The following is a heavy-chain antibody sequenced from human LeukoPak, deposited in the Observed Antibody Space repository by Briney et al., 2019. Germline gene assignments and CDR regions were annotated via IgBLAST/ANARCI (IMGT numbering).Heavy chain of an antibody. J-gene: IGHJ3*02. CDR1: GDSISSYY. V-gene: IGHV4-39*07. CDR2: IYYSGST. CDR3: ARLYYSDAFDI. Sequence: SETLSLTCTVSGDSISSYYWGWIRQPPGKGLEWIGSIYYSGSTYYNPSLKSRVTISVDTSKNQFSLKLSSVTAADTAVYYCARLYYSDAFDIWGQGTMVTVSS. D-gene: IGHD3-10*01.